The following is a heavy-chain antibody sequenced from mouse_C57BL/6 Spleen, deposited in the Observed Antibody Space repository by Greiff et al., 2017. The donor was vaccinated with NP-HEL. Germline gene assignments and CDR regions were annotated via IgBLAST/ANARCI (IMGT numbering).Heavy chain of an antibody. V-gene: IGHV1-18*01. CDR2: INPNNGGT. D-gene: IGHD4-1*01. Sequence: VQLQQSGPELVKPGASVKIPCKASGYTFTDYNMDWVKQSHGKSLEWIGDINPNNGGTIYNQKITGKATLTVDKSSSTAYMELRSLASEYTAVYYCASGANWAWFAYWGQGTLVTVSA. CDR3: ASGANWAWFAY. CDR1: GYTFTDYN. J-gene: IGHJ3*01.